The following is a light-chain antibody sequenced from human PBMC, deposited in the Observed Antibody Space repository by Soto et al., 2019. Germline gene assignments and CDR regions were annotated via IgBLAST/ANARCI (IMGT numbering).Light chain of an antibody. CDR2: GNS. V-gene: IGLV1-40*01. Sequence: QSVLTQPPSVSGAPGQRVTISCTGSSSNIGAGYDVHWYQQLPGTAPKLLIYGNSNRPSGVPDRFSGSKSGTSAPLAITGLQAEDEADYYCQSYDTSLSGSEVFGTGTKVTVL. CDR3: QSYDTSLSGSEV. J-gene: IGLJ1*01. CDR1: SSNIGAGYD.